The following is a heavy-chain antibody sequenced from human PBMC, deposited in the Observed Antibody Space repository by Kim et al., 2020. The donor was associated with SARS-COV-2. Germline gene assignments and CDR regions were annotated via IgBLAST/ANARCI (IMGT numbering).Heavy chain of an antibody. CDR2: INSDGSDT. D-gene: IGHD2-8*01. V-gene: IGHV3-74*01. CDR1: GFTFSTYW. CDR3: ARPSSGTKCYDY. Sequence: GGSLRLSCAASGFTFSTYWMNWVRQVPGKGLVWLARINSDGSDTTYADSVKGRFTISRDNAKNTLYLQLKSLRAEDTALYYCARPSSGTKCYDYWGRGT. J-gene: IGHJ4*02.